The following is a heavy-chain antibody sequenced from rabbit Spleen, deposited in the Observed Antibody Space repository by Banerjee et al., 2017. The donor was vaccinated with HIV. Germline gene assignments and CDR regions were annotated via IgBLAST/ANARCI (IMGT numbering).Heavy chain of an antibody. V-gene: IGHV1S45*01. J-gene: IGHJ4*01. CDR2: MHIFDYST. CDR1: GFSFSSTYY. Sequence: QEQLVESGGGLVKPEGSLTLTCTASGFSFSSTYYFCWVHQAPGKGVEWIACMHIFDYSTWYASWAKGRITISKTSSTTVTLQVTSLTAADTAAYFCTRDDGVIGWNFNLWGPGTLVTVS. CDR3: TRDDGVIGWNFNL. D-gene: IGHD1-1*01.